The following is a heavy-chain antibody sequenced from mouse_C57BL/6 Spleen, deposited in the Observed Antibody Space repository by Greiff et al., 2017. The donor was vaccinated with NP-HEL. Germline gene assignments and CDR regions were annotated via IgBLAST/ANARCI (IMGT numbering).Heavy chain of an antibody. CDR1: GYSITSGYY. J-gene: IGHJ2*01. Sequence: ESGPGLVKPSQSLSLTCSVTGYSITSGYYWNWIRQFPGNKLEWMGYISYDGSNNYNPSLKNRISITRDTSKNHFFLKLNSVTTEDTATYYCAREEEYYGSSYRFDYWGQGTTLTVSS. V-gene: IGHV3-6*01. D-gene: IGHD1-1*01. CDR3: AREEEYYGSSYRFDY. CDR2: ISYDGSN.